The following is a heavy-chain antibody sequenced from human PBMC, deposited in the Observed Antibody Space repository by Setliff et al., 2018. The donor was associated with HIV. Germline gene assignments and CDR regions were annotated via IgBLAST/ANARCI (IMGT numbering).Heavy chain of an antibody. Sequence: PSETLSLTCTVSGGSISSHFWSWIRQPPGKGLEWIGYIYYSGSTNYNPSLKSRVSMSVDTSKNQFSLRLSSVTAADTAVYYCARKYLVNVFDYWGQGMLVTVSS. J-gene: IGHJ4*02. CDR3: ARKYLVNVFDY. V-gene: IGHV4-59*11. CDR2: IYYSGST. CDR1: GGSISSHF. D-gene: IGHD3-22*01.